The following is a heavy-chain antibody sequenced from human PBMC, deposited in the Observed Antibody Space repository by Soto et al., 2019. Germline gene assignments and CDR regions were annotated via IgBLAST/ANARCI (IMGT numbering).Heavy chain of an antibody. CDR2: ISWNSGSI. Sequence: GGSLKLSCAASEFTLDVYALHWARQAPGKGLEWVSGISWNSGSIGYADSVKGRFTISRDNAKNSLYLQMNSLRAEDTAMYYCAFNDASGYGMDVLAQQTTVTIS. CDR1: EFTLDVYA. CDR3: AFNDASGYGMDV. D-gene: IGHD2-8*01. J-gene: IGHJ6*02. V-gene: IGHV3-9*01.